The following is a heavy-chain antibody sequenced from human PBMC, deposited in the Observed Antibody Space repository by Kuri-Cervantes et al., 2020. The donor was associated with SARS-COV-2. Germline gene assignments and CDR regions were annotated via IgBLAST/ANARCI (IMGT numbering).Heavy chain of an antibody. V-gene: IGHV3-30*14. CDR2: TSFDGSNK. CDR1: GFTFRSYS. D-gene: IGHD2-21*01. Sequence: GESLKISCAASGFTFRSYSFNWVRQTPGEGLEWVAITSFDGSNKYYAESVKGRFTISRDNSKNTLYLQMNNMRREDTAVYFCARGRVGVQDFWGQGTLVTVSS. CDR3: ARGRVGVQDF. J-gene: IGHJ4*02.